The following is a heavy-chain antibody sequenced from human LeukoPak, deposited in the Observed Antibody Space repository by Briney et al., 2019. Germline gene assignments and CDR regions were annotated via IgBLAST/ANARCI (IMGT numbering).Heavy chain of an antibody. D-gene: IGHD3-16*01. V-gene: IGHV1-46*01. J-gene: IGHJ3*02. CDR2: INPSGGST. Sequence: ASVKVSCKASGYTFTSYYMRWVRQAPGQGLEWMGIINPSGGSTSYAQKFQGRVTMTRDTSTSTVYMELSSLRSEDTAVYYCARAIDQSSTFGGADDAFDIWGQGTMVTVSS. CDR3: ARAIDQSSTFGGADDAFDI. CDR1: GYTFTSYY.